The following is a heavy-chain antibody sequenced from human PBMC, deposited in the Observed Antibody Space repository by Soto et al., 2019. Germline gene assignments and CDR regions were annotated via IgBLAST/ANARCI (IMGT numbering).Heavy chain of an antibody. CDR1: GFPFISYS. Sequence: QVQLVESGGGVVQPGRSLRLSCAASGFPFISYSFHWVRQAPGRGLEWVAVTSLDGASNFYADSVQGRFTISRDNSDNTVFLQMNDLRPEDTAVYYCATDPSDNDYVDYFENWGHGTLVTVSS. V-gene: IGHV3-30-3*01. D-gene: IGHD3-16*01. CDR3: ATDPSDNDYVDYFEN. J-gene: IGHJ4*01. CDR2: TSLDGASN.